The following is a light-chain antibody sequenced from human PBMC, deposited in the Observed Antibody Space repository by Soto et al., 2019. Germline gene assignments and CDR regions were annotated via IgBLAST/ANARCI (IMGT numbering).Light chain of an antibody. CDR1: SSNIGSNP. Sequence: QTVLTQPPSACGTPGQRVTISCSGSSSNIGSNPVSWYQQLPGTAPKSLIYSDNQRPSGVPDRISGSRSGTSASLAISGLQSEDEAEYYCAAWDDSLRGRVFGGGTKVTVL. CDR3: AAWDDSLRGRV. CDR2: SDN. J-gene: IGLJ2*01. V-gene: IGLV1-44*01.